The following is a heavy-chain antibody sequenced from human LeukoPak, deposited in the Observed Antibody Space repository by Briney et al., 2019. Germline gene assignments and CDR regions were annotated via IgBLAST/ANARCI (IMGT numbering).Heavy chain of an antibody. CDR2: IYTSGST. D-gene: IGHD1-26*01. V-gene: IGHV4-4*07. Sequence: PSETLSLTCTVSGGSISSYYWSWIRQPAGKGLEWIGRIYTSGSTNYNPSLKSRVTMSVDTSKNQFSLKLTSVTAADTAVYYCAREWVIVGASYYYYMDVWGKGTTVTVSS. J-gene: IGHJ6*03. CDR3: AREWVIVGASYYYYMDV. CDR1: GGSISSYY.